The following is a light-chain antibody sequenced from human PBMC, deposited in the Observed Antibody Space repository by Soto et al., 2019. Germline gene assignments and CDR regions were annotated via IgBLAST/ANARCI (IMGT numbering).Light chain of an antibody. CDR3: QQYKNFWT. V-gene: IGKV3-15*01. CDR2: GAS. CDR1: QSVNSN. J-gene: IGKJ1*01. Sequence: EIVMTQSPATLSVSPGDRATLSCRASQSVNSNLAWYQQKPGQAPRLVIYGASARATGIPARFSGSGSGTEFTLTISSLQSEDFAVYYFQQYKNFWTFGQGTKVEIK.